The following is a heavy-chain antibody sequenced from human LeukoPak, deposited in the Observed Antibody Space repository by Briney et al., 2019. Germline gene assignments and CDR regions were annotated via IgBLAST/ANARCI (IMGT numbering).Heavy chain of an antibody. CDR3: ARSRDWYYFDY. CDR1: GGSISSYY. V-gene: IGHV4-59*08. Sequence: PSETLSLTCTVSGGSISSYYWSWIRQPPGKGLEWIGYIYYSGSTNYNPSLKSRVTISVDTSKNQFSLKLSSVTAADTAVYYCARSRDWYYFDYWGQGTLVTVSS. D-gene: IGHD3/OR15-3a*01. CDR2: IYYSGST. J-gene: IGHJ4*02.